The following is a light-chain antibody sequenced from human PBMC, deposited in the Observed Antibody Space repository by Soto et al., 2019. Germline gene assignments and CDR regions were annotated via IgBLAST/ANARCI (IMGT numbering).Light chain of an antibody. CDR1: SSDVGSYNL. V-gene: IGLV2-14*02. CDR2: EGS. Sequence: QSALTQPASVSGSPGQSITISCTGTSSDVGSYNLVSWYQQHPGKAPKLMIYEGSKRPSGVSNRFSGSKSGNTASLTISGLQAEDEADYYCSSYTSSSPFFGTGTKVTVL. J-gene: IGLJ1*01. CDR3: SSYTSSSPF.